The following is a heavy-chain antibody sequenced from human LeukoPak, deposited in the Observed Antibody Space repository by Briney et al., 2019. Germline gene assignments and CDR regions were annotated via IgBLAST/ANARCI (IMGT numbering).Heavy chain of an antibody. CDR2: IYSSGSN. Sequence: SETLSLTCTVSGGSISGYFWSWIRQPAGKGLEWIGRIYSSGSNNYNPSLKSRVTMSLDTSRNHFSLNLTSVTAADTAVYYCAREPTSGREPTSGRPLDYWGQGTLVTVSS. CDR3: AREPTSGREPTSGRPLDY. V-gene: IGHV4-4*07. J-gene: IGHJ4*02. D-gene: IGHD5-12*01. CDR1: GGSISGYF.